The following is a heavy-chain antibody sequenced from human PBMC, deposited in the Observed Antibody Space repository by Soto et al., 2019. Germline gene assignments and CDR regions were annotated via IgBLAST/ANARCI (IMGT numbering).Heavy chain of an antibody. D-gene: IGHD3-3*02. Sequence: PSETLSLTCTLSGGSISSSSYYWGWIRQPPGKGLEWIGSIYYSGSTYYNPSLKSRVTISVDTSKNQFSLKLSSVTAADTAVYYCASPKIAFYNWFDPWRQGTLVTVSS. CDR1: GGSISSSSYY. V-gene: IGHV4-39*01. CDR3: ASPKIAFYNWFDP. CDR2: IYYSGST. J-gene: IGHJ5*02.